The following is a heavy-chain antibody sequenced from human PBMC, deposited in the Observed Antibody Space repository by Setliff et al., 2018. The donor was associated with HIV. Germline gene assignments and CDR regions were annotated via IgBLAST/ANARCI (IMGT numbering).Heavy chain of an antibody. CDR3: ARNWGAPNQFDP. CDR1: GYSFVDFW. J-gene: IGHJ5*02. CDR2: IYPGDSDS. Sequence: GESLKISCHLSGYSFVDFWIDWVRQMPGKGLEWVGFIYPGDSDSRYSPSFQGQVTISADKSISIAYLQWSSLKASDTAMYYCARNWGAPNQFDPWGQGTLVTVS. V-gene: IGHV5-51*01. D-gene: IGHD7-27*01.